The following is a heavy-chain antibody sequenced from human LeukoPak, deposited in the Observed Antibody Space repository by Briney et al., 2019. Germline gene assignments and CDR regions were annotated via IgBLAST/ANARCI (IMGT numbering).Heavy chain of an antibody. V-gene: IGHV3-30*04. Sequence: GGSLRLSCAASGFTFSSYAMHWVRQAPGKGLEWVAVISYDGSNNYYADSVKGRFTISRDNSKNTLYLQMNSLRAEDTAVYYCAREAVAGYFDYWGQGTLVTVSS. J-gene: IGHJ4*02. CDR3: AREAVAGYFDY. CDR1: GFTFSSYA. CDR2: ISYDGSNN. D-gene: IGHD6-19*01.